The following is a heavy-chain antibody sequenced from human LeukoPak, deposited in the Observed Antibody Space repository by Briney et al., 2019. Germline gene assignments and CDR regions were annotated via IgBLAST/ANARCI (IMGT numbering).Heavy chain of an antibody. Sequence: SETLSLTCTLSGVSISSGGQYWSWGRQSPGKGLEWFGYIFYRDRTNYNPSLKSRATISVDTSKNQFSLNLTSLTAADTAVYYCARDRGNGWPYCFDYWGRGTLVTVSS. V-gene: IGHV4-31*03. CDR2: IFYRDRT. CDR3: ARDRGNGWPYCFDY. CDR1: GVSISSGGQY. J-gene: IGHJ4*02. D-gene: IGHD6-19*01.